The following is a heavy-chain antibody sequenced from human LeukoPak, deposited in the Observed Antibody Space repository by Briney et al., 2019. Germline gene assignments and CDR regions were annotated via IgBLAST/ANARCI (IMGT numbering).Heavy chain of an antibody. CDR1: GFTFSSYA. D-gene: IGHD1-1*01. Sequence: GGSLRLSCAASGFTFSSYAMSWVRQAPEKGLEWVSAIGGSGDYTSYADSVKGRFTISRDNAKNTLYLQMNSLRAEDTAVYFCASGELDSLYYFDYWGQGTLVTVSS. J-gene: IGHJ4*02. CDR3: ASGELDSLYYFDY. CDR2: IGGSGDYT. V-gene: IGHV3-23*01.